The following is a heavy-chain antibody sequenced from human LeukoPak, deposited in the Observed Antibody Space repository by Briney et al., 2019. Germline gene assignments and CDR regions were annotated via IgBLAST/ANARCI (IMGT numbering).Heavy chain of an antibody. CDR3: ASARSDYIWGSYSSYYFDY. CDR1: GDSVSSNSAA. J-gene: IGHJ4*02. CDR2: TYYRSKWYN. V-gene: IGHV6-1*01. Sequence: SQTLSLTCAISGDSVSSNSAAWHWIRQSPSRGLEWLGRTYYRSKWYNDYAVSVKSRITINPDTSKNQFSLQLNSVTPEDTAVYYCASARSDYIWGSYSSYYFDYWGQGTLVTVSS. D-gene: IGHD3-16*01.